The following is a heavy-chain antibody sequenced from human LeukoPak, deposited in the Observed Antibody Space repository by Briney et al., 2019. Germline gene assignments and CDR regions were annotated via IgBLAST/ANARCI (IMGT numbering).Heavy chain of an antibody. CDR3: ARDAGHQLSRRNYYAMDV. CDR2: IYFSGST. V-gene: IGHV4-39*07. D-gene: IGHD1-1*01. CDR1: GGSISSSSYY. Sequence: SETLSLTCTVSGGSISSSSYYWGWIRQPPGKGLEWIGSIYFSGSTYYNPSLKSRVTISVDTSKNQFSLKLSSVTAADTAVYYCARDAGHQLSRRNYYAMDVWGQGTTVTVSS. J-gene: IGHJ6*02.